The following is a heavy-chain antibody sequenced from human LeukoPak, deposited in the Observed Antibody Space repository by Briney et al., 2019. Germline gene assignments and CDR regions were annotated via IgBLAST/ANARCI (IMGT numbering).Heavy chain of an antibody. CDR2: IWYDGSNK. J-gene: IGHJ4*02. V-gene: IGHV3-33*01. CDR1: GFTFSSYG. Sequence: GGSLRLSCAASGFTFSSYGMHWVRQAPGKGLEWVALIWYDGSNKYYTDSVKGRLTISRDNSKNTLCLQMNSLRAEDTAIYYCAREGPRGNSQFDYWGQGTLVTVSS. D-gene: IGHD2/OR15-2a*01. CDR3: AREGPRGNSQFDY.